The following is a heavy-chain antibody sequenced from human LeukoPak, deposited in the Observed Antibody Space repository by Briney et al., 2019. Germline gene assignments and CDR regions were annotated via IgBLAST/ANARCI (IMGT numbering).Heavy chain of an antibody. D-gene: IGHD6-19*01. CDR2: IRGTSPST. CDR1: GFTFSSYA. V-gene: IGHV3-23*01. J-gene: IGHJ4*02. Sequence: GSLRLSCAASGFTFSSYAINWVRQAPGKGLEWVSAIRGTSPSTYFADSVKGRFTISRDNSKNTVYLQMNSLRAEDTAIYYCAKPKYSSGWYGDFDCSGQGTLVTVSS. CDR3: AKPKYSSGWYGDFDC.